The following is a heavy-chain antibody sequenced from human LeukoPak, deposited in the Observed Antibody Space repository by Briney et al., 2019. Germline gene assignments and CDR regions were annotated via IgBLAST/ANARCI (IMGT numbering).Heavy chain of an antibody. V-gene: IGHV3-48*04. Sequence: PGGSLRLSCAASGFTFSSYSMNWVRQAPGKGLEWVSYISSSSSTIYYADSVKGRFTISRDNAKNSLYLQMNSLRAEDTAVYYCARDGGYSSSRGDYWGQGTLVTVSS. CDR2: ISSSSSTI. D-gene: IGHD6-13*01. CDR1: GFTFSSYS. J-gene: IGHJ4*02. CDR3: ARDGGYSSSRGDY.